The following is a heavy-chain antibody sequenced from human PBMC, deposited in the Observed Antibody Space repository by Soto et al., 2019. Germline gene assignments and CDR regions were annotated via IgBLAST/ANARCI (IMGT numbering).Heavy chain of an antibody. CDR3: ARDLLPTMIVVVIAPSYFDY. CDR2: INPSGGST. CDR1: GYTFTSYY. D-gene: IGHD3-22*01. Sequence: ASVKVSCKASGYTFTSYYMHWVRQAPGQGLEWMGIINPSGGSTSYAQKFQGRVTMTRDTSTSTVYMELSSLRSEDTAVYYCARDLLPTMIVVVIAPSYFDYWGQGTLVTVSS. J-gene: IGHJ4*02. V-gene: IGHV1-46*01.